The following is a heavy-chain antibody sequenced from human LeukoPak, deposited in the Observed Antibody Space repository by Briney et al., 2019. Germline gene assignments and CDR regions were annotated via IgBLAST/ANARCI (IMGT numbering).Heavy chain of an antibody. V-gene: IGHV3-23*01. CDR3: VKDADYYIYIID. J-gene: IGHJ4*02. D-gene: IGHD1-26*01. Sequence: GGSLRLSCAASGFTFSNYAMSWVRQAPGKGLEWVSAISSSGGSTSYTDSVRGRFTISRDNSKNTLYVQMSCLRVEDTAIYYCVKDADYYIYIIDWGQGILVTVSS. CDR1: GFTFSNYA. CDR2: ISSSGGST.